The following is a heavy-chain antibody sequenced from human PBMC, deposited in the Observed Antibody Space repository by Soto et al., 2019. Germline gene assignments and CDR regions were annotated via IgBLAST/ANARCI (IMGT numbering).Heavy chain of an antibody. CDR3: AKGRHTAN. CDR1: GFIFDDYA. CDR2: ISWNSGTI. D-gene: IGHD5-18*01. V-gene: IGHV3-9*01. Sequence: VPLVESGGGLVQPGRSLRLSCAASGFIFDDYAMHWVRQAPGKGLEWVSGISWNSGTIGYADSVKGRFTISRDNAKNSLYLQMNSLRAEDTALYYCAKGRHTANWGQGTLVTVSS. J-gene: IGHJ4*02.